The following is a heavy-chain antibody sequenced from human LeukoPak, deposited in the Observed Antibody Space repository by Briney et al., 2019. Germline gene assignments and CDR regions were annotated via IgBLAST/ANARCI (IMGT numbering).Heavy chain of an antibody. CDR1: GGSFSGYY. J-gene: IGHJ4*02. CDR3: ARGVEVGATSVAWSNFDY. Sequence: SETLSLTCAVYGGSFSGYYWSWIRQPPGKGLEWIGEINHSGSTNYNPSLKSRVTISVDTSKNQFSLKLSSVTAADTAVYYCARGVEVGATSVAWSNFDYWGQGTLVTVSS. V-gene: IGHV4-34*01. D-gene: IGHD1-26*01. CDR2: INHSGST.